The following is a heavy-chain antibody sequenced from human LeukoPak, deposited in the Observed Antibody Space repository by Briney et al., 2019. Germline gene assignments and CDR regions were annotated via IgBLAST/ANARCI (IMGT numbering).Heavy chain of an antibody. CDR1: GFTFSTSG. D-gene: IGHD3-16*01. CDR2: IRYDGSSK. J-gene: IGHJ4*02. CDR3: AKGITFGFDY. V-gene: IGHV3-30*02. Sequence: GGSLRLSCAASGFTFSTSGMHWVRQAPGKGLEWVAFIRYDGSSKYFADSVKGRFTISRDNSKDTLYLQMNSLRAEDTAVYYCAKGITFGFDYWGQGTLVTVSS.